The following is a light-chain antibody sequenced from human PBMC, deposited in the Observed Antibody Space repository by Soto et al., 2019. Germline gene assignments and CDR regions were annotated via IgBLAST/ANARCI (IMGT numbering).Light chain of an antibody. Sequence: EIVMTQSPGSLSVSPGERATLSCKASQSVSSNLAWYQQKHGQAPRLVIYGASTRATGISARFSGSGSGTEFTLTISSLQSEDSAVYYCQQYYVWPLTFGPGTKVDFK. V-gene: IGKV3-15*01. CDR1: QSVSSN. CDR3: QQYYVWPLT. CDR2: GAS. J-gene: IGKJ3*01.